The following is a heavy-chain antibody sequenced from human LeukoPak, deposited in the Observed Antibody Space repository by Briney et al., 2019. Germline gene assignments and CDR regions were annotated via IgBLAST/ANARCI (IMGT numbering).Heavy chain of an antibody. CDR2: INDDGTTT. Sequence: GGSLRLSCAASGITGSPFSSHWLHWVRQAPGKGLMWVAHINDDGTTTTYADSVEGRFTISRDNSKNTLYLQMNSLRAEDTAVYYCARGKRSGAPVDYWGQGTLVTVSS. V-gene: IGHV3-74*03. CDR3: ARGKRSGAPVDY. J-gene: IGHJ4*02. CDR1: GITGSPFSSHW. D-gene: IGHD6-19*01.